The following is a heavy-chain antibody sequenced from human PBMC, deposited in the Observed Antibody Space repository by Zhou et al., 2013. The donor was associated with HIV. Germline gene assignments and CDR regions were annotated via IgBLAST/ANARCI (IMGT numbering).Heavy chain of an antibody. V-gene: IGHV1-24*01. Sequence: QVHVLQSGAEVRKPGASVKVSCKVSGYSISELSIHWVRQAPGSGLEWVGRFDPENRDTTYAQRFQGRIIMTGETSIDTAYMEVISLTSDDTAVYYCASDRVLQQPLENALAIWGQGTMVFVSS. CDR3: ASDRVLQQPLENALAI. D-gene: IGHD1-1*01. CDR1: GYSISELS. CDR2: FDPENRDT. J-gene: IGHJ3*02.